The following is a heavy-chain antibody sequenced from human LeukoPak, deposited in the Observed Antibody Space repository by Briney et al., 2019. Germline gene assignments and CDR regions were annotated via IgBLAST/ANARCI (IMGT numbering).Heavy chain of an antibody. Sequence: GGSLRLSCAASGFTFSSYAMHWVRQAPGKGLEYVSAISSNGGSTYYANSVKGRFTISRDNSKNTLYLQMGSLRAEDMAVYYCARDQEWELLHGAFDIWGQGTMVTVSS. V-gene: IGHV3-64*01. CDR2: ISSNGGST. J-gene: IGHJ3*02. CDR3: ARDQEWELLHGAFDI. D-gene: IGHD1-26*01. CDR1: GFTFSSYA.